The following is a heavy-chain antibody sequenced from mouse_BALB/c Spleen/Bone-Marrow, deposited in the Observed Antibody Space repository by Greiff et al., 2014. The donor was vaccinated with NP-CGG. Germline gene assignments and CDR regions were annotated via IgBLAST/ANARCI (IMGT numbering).Heavy chain of an antibody. D-gene: IGHD2-4*01. Sequence: VQLKQSGPELVKPGASVKMSCKASGYTFTAYVMHWVKQKPGQGLEWIGYINPYNDGTKYNEMFKGKATLTSDKSSSTAYMELSSLTSEGSAVYYCAREGGLRRGDYYAMDYWGQGTSVTVSS. CDR3: AREGGLRRGDYYAMDY. CDR2: INPYNDGT. V-gene: IGHV1-14*01. J-gene: IGHJ4*01. CDR1: GYTFTAYV.